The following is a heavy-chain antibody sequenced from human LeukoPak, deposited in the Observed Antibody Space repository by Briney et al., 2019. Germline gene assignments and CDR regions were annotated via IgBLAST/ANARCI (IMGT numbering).Heavy chain of an antibody. V-gene: IGHV1-46*01. Sequence: GASVKVSCKASGYTFTSYYMHWVRQAPGQGLEWMGIINPSGGSTSYAQRFQGRVTMTRDTSTSTVYMELNSLRPEDTALYYCVKDPPHFHYWGQGTLVTVSS. CDR2: INPSGGST. CDR3: VKDPPHFHY. J-gene: IGHJ4*02. CDR1: GYTFTSYY.